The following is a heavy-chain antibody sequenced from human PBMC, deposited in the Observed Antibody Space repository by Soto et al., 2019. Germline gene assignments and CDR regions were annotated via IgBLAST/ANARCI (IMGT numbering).Heavy chain of an antibody. J-gene: IGHJ6*02. V-gene: IGHV4-39*01. CDR2: IYYSGST. CDR1: GGSISSSSYY. Sequence: SETLSLTCTVSGGSISSSSYYWGWIRQPPGKGLEWIGSIYYSGSTYYNPSLKSRVTISVDTSKNQFSLKLSSVTAADTTVYYCASRGPTYYYYGMDVWGQGTTVTVSS. CDR3: ASRGPTYYYYGMDV. D-gene: IGHD5-12*01.